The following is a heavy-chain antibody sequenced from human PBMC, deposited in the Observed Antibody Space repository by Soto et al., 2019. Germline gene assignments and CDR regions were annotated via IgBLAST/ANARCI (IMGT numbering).Heavy chain of an antibody. J-gene: IGHJ2*01. V-gene: IGHV3-21*01. Sequence: EVQLVESGGGLVKPGGSLRLSCAASGFTFSSYSMNWVRQAPGKGLEWVSSISSSSSYIYYADSVKGRFTISRDNAKNSLYLQMNSLRAEDTAVYYCARESFTVTTYEGLLWYFDLWGRGTLVTVSS. CDR2: ISSSSSYI. CDR3: ARESFTVTTYEGLLWYFDL. CDR1: GFTFSSYS. D-gene: IGHD4-17*01.